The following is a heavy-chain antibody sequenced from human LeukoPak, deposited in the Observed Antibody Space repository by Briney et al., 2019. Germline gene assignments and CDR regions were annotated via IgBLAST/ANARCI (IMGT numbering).Heavy chain of an antibody. CDR1: GFTFSNNG. J-gene: IGHJ6*04. Sequence: GGSLRLSCVASGFTFSNNGMHWVRQAPGKGLEWVAFIEYDGTDTHFADSVRGRFTISRDNSEDTLYLQIITLRAVDTAVYYCARNRLRATATYMDVWGKGTTVTVSS. D-gene: IGHD2-15*01. CDR2: IEYDGTDT. CDR3: ARNRLRATATYMDV. V-gene: IGHV3-30*02.